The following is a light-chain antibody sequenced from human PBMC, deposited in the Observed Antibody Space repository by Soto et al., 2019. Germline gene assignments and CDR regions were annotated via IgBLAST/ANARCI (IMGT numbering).Light chain of an antibody. CDR1: QSLVYSDGETY. V-gene: IGKV2-30*01. Sequence: DVVMTQSPLSLPVTLGQPASISCRSSQSLVYSDGETYLNWFQQRPGQSPRRLIYKVSKRDSGVPDRFSGGGSGTDFTLKITRVEAEDVAVYYCMQGRHWPYTFGQGTKLEIK. CDR2: KVS. J-gene: IGKJ2*01. CDR3: MQGRHWPYT.